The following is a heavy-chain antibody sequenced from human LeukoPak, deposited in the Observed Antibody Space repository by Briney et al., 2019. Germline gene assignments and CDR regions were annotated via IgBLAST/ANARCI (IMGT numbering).Heavy chain of an antibody. CDR1: GYSFTSYW. D-gene: IGHD3-9*01. J-gene: IGHJ3*02. CDR3: ARLNDILTGASKNAFDI. Sequence: GGSLRLSCKGSGYSFTSYWIGWVRQMPGKGLEWMGIIYPGDSDTRYSPSFQGQVTISADKSISTAYLQWSSLKASDTAMYYCARLNDILTGASKNAFDIWGQGTVVTVSS. CDR2: IYPGDSDT. V-gene: IGHV5-51*01.